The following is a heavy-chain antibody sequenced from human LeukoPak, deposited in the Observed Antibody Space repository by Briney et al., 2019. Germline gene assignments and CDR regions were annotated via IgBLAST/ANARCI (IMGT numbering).Heavy chain of an antibody. CDR3: ARDNSARDEAWWFNP. V-gene: IGHV1-46*01. CDR1: GYTFTSYY. Sequence: ASVKVSCKASGYTFTSYYMHWVRQAPGQGLEWMGIINPSGGSTTYAQKFQGRVTLTRDMSTSTDYLELSSLRSEDTAVYYCARDNSARDEAWWFNPWGQGTLVTVSS. CDR2: INPSGGST. D-gene: IGHD5-24*01. J-gene: IGHJ5*02.